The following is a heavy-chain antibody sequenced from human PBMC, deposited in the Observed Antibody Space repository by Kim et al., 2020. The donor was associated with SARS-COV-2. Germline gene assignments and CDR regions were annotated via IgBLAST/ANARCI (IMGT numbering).Heavy chain of an antibody. CDR1: GYTFTNYG. V-gene: IGHV1-18*04. J-gene: IGHJ4*02. CDR3: ARVVAGLDIGYFDY. D-gene: IGHD6-19*01. CDR2: ISAYNGNT. Sequence: ASVKVSCKTSGYTFTNYGISWVRQAPGQGLEWMGWISAYNGNTNYAQKFQGRVTMTTDTSTSTAYMELRSLRSDDTAVYYCARVVAGLDIGYFDYWGQGTLVTVSS.